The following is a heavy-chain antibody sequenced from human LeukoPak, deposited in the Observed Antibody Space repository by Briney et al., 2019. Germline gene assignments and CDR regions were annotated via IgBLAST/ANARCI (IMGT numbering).Heavy chain of an antibody. J-gene: IGHJ4*02. CDR3: AIDTSGSYLTGDY. CDR2: ISGSGGTT. D-gene: IGHD3-22*01. CDR1: GSTFSSYA. V-gene: IGHV3-23*01. Sequence: GGSLRLSCAGSGSTFSSYAMSWVRQAPGKGLEWVSAISGSGGTTYYADSVKGRFTISRDNSKNTLYLQMNSLRAEDTAVYYCAIDTSGSYLTGDYWGQGTLVTVSS.